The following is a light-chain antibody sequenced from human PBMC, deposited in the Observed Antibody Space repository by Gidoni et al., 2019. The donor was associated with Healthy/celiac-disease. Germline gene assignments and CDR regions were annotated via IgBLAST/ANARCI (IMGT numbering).Light chain of an antibody. Sequence: DFHMTQSPSTLSASVGDRVTITCRASQSISSWLAWYQQKPGKAPKLLIYDASSLESGVPSRFSGSGSGTEFTLTISSLQPDDFATYYCQQYNSYSWTFGQGTKVEIK. CDR2: DAS. J-gene: IGKJ1*01. CDR3: QQYNSYSWT. V-gene: IGKV1-5*01. CDR1: QSISSW.